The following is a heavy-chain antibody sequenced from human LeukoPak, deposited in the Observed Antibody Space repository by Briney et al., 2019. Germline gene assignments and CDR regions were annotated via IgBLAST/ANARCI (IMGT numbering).Heavy chain of an antibody. V-gene: IGHV3-7*01. J-gene: IGHJ4*02. D-gene: IGHD1-26*01. Sequence: GGSLRLSCAASGFTFSTYWMSWVRQAPGKGLEWVANVKQDGSEKYYVDSVMGRFTISRDNAKNSLYLQMNSLRAEDTAVYYCARDKIVGATTLDYWGRGSLVTVSS. CDR2: VKQDGSEK. CDR1: GFTFSTYW. CDR3: ARDKIVGATTLDY.